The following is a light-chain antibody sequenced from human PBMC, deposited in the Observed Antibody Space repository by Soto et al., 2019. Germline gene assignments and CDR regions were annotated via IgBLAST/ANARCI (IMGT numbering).Light chain of an antibody. CDR2: YAS. CDR3: QQRSNCPQT. V-gene: IGKV3-11*01. Sequence: LTQSPATLSSSPGERATPSCMTSQSVSSYLSCYQQKPGHAPPLLIYYASTRATGIPARFSGSGSGTAFTPPISILQPEDFAVYYCQQRSNCPQTFGQGTNVDIK. CDR1: QSVSSY. J-gene: IGKJ1*01.